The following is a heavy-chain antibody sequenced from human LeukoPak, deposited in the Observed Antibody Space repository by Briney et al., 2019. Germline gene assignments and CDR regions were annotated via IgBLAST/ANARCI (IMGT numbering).Heavy chain of an antibody. Sequence: SETLSLTCTVSGGSISSYYWGWIRQPPGKGLEWIGYVYYRGTTNYSPSLKSRVTMSVDTSKNQFSLKLSSVTAADTAVYYCASESSGSYYNYFDYWGQGTLVTVSS. CDR3: ASESSGSYYNYFDY. V-gene: IGHV4-59*01. J-gene: IGHJ4*02. CDR1: GGSISSYY. D-gene: IGHD3-22*01. CDR2: VYYRGTT.